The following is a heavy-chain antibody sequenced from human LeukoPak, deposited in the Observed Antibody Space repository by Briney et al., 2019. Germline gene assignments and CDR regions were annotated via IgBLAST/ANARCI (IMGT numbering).Heavy chain of an antibody. CDR2: FSSSSSYI. CDR1: GFTFSSYA. D-gene: IGHD4-11*01. Sequence: GGSLRLSCAASGFTFSSYAMHWVRQAPGKGLEWVSSFSSSSSYIYYADSVKGRFTISRDNAKNSLYLQMNSLRAEDTAVYYCARFSTVTTSFDYWGQGTLVTVSS. J-gene: IGHJ4*02. V-gene: IGHV3-21*01. CDR3: ARFSTVTTSFDY.